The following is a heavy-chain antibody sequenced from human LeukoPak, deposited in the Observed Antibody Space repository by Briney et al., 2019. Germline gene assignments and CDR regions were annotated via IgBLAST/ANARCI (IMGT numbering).Heavy chain of an antibody. Sequence: ASVKVSCKASGGTFSSYAISWVRQAPGKGLEWVAGINDGGTSTYYADSVKGRLTISRDNSKLYLQMDSLRAEDTAVYYCAKRPGGITVSSDPFDYWGQGTLVTVSS. D-gene: IGHD6-19*01. V-gene: IGHV3-23*01. CDR2: INDGGTST. J-gene: IGHJ4*02. CDR1: GGTFSSYA. CDR3: AKRPGGITVSSDPFDY.